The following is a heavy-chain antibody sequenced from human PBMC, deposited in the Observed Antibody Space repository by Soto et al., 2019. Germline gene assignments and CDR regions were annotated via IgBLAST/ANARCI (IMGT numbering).Heavy chain of an antibody. Sequence: ASVKVSCKASGYTFTSYDINWVRQATGQGPEWMGWMNPNSGNTGYAQKFQGRVTMTRNTSISTAYMELSSLRSEDTAVYYCARDFGTMITYLGYWGQGTLVTVSS. CDR2: MNPNSGNT. D-gene: IGHD3-22*01. J-gene: IGHJ4*02. CDR3: ARDFGTMITYLGY. CDR1: GYTFTSYD. V-gene: IGHV1-8*01.